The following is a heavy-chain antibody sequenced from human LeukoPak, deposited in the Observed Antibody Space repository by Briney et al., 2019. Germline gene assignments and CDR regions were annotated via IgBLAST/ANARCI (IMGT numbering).Heavy chain of an antibody. J-gene: IGHJ5*02. CDR3: ARDLYTTGWYNWFDP. D-gene: IGHD6-19*01. CDR1: GFTFSNYA. V-gene: IGHV3-23*01. CDR2: ISVSGGGT. Sequence: GGSLRLSCAASGFTFSNYAMSWVRQAPGKGLEWVSAISVSGGGTHFADSVKGRFTISRDNSKNTLYLQMNSLRAEDTAVYYCARDLYTTGWYNWFDPWGQGTLVTVSS.